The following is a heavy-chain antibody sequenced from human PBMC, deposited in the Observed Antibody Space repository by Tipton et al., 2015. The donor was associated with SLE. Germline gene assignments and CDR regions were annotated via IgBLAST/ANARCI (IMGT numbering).Heavy chain of an antibody. Sequence: TLSLTCAVYGGSFSGYYWSWIRQPPGKGLEWIGEINDSGSTNYNPSLKSRVTISVDTSKNQFSLKLCSVTAADTAVYYCAGGDCGGGCYTDYYGRDVWGQGTAVTGS. CDR1: GGSFSGYY. CDR3: AGGDCGGGCYTDYYGRDV. V-gene: IGHV4-34*01. CDR2: INDSGST. D-gene: IGHD2-21*01. J-gene: IGHJ6*02.